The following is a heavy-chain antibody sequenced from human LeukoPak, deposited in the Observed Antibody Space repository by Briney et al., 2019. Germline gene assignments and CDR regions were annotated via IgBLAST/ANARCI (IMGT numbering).Heavy chain of an antibody. CDR2: MNPNSGNT. CDR3: ARGNNYYDSSGYYYGMDV. Sequence: SSVKVSCKASGYTFTSYDIYWVRQATGQGLEWMGWMNPNSGNTGYAQKFQGRVTMTRNTSISKAYMELSSLRSEDTAVYYCARGNNYYDSSGYYYGMDVWGQGTTVTVSS. D-gene: IGHD3-22*01. CDR1: GYTFTSYD. V-gene: IGHV1-8*01. J-gene: IGHJ6*02.